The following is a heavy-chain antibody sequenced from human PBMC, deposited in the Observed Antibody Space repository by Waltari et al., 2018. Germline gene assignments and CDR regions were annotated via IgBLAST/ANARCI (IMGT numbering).Heavy chain of an antibody. D-gene: IGHD2-15*01. Sequence: QLQLQQSGPGLVQPSQSLSLTCAVSGDSMTTSYWWSWVRQSPGKGLEWIGQINRSGRTNYHPTFESRVIVSIDTSNNQFSLKFPSATAADTAVYYCARDRGRGIYLDTWSQGTLVTVSP. CDR3: ARDRGRGIYLDT. V-gene: IGHV4-4*02. J-gene: IGHJ4*02. CDR1: GDSMTTSYW. CDR2: INRSGRT.